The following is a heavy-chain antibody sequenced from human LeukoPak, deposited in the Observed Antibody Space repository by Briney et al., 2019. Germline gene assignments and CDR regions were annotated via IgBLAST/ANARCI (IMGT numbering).Heavy chain of an antibody. Sequence: SETLSLTCTVSGGSIISYYWSWIRQPPGKGLEWIGYIYYSGSTNYNPSLKSRVTISVDTSKNQFSLKLSSVTAADTAVYYCARHPKGGFGRHTLDYWGQGTLVTVSS. J-gene: IGHJ4*02. CDR3: ARHPKGGFGRHTLDY. D-gene: IGHD3-10*01. CDR2: IYYSGST. CDR1: GGSIISYY. V-gene: IGHV4-59*08.